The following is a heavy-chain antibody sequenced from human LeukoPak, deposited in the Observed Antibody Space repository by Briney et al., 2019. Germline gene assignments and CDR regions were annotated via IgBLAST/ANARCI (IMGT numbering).Heavy chain of an antibody. V-gene: IGHV4-34*01. CDR3: ARGYRYQLPLWTIYYMDV. D-gene: IGHD2-2*01. CDR2: INHSGST. J-gene: IGHJ6*03. Sequence: SETLSLTCAVYGGSFSGYYWSWIRQPPGKGLEWIGEINHSGSTNYNPSLKSRVTISVDTSKNQFSLKLSSVTAADTAVYYCARGYRYQLPLWTIYYMDVWGKGTTVTVSS. CDR1: GGSFSGYY.